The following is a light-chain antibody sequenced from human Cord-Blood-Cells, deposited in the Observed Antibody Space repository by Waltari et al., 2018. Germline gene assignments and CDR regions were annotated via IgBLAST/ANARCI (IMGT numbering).Light chain of an antibody. CDR1: QSVSSN. Sequence: EIVMTQSPATLSVSPGERATLSCRASQSVSSNLAWYQQKPGQAPRLLIYGASTRATAIPARFRGSGYGTEYTLTSSNLQSEDFAVYYCQQYNNWPPAFGQGTKVEIK. V-gene: IGKV3-15*01. J-gene: IGKJ1*01. CDR2: GAS. CDR3: QQYNNWPPA.